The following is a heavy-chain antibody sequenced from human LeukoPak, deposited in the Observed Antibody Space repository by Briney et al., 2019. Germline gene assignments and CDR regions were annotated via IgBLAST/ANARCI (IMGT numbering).Heavy chain of an antibody. J-gene: IGHJ4*02. CDR3: AREVVRGVIDY. CDR1: GFTVSSNY. CDR2: IYSGGST. D-gene: IGHD3-10*01. V-gene: IGHV3-53*01. Sequence: GGSLRLSCAASGFTVSSNYMSWVRQAPGKGLEWISVIYSGGSTYYADSVKGRFTISRDNSKNTLYLQMNSLRAEDTAVYYCAREVVRGVIDYWGQGTLVTVSS.